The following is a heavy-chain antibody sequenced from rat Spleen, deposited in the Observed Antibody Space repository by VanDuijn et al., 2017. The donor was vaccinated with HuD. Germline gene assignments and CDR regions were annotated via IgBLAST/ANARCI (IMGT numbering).Heavy chain of an antibody. CDR1: GFTFSDYN. D-gene: IGHD1-12*02. J-gene: IGHJ2*01. CDR3: KRHEILYDGSYYYFDY. CDR2: ISTGGGST. Sequence: EVQLVESGGGLVQPGRSLKLSCAASGFTFSDYNMAWVRQAPTKGLEWVAYISTGGGSTYYRDSVKGRFTISRDNAKSTLYLHMDSLRSKDTATYYCKRHEILYDGSYYYFDYWCRGVMVTVSS. V-gene: IGHV5-27*01.